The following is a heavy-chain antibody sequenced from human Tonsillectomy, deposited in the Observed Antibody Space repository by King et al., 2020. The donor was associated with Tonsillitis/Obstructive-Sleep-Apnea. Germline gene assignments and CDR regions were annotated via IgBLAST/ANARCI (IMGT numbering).Heavy chain of an antibody. D-gene: IGHD2-2*01. V-gene: IGHV5-51*01. CDR3: ARSKVGIVVVPAAPFDY. Sequence: QLVQSGAEVKKPGESLKISCKGSGYSFTSYWIGWVRQMPGKGLEWMGIIYPGDSHTRYSPSFQGQVTISADKSISTAYLQWSSLKASDTAMYYCARSKVGIVVVPAAPFDYWGQGTLVTVSS. CDR2: IYPGDSHT. CDR1: GYSFTSYW. J-gene: IGHJ4*02.